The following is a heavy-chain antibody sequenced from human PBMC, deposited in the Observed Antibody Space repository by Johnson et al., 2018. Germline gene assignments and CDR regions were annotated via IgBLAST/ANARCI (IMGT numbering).Heavy chain of an antibody. D-gene: IGHD3-22*01. J-gene: IGHJ3*02. CDR3: AYPYYDSSGYYEHDAWDS. Sequence: QVQLVESGGGVVQPGRSLRLSCEASGFTFSSYAMHWVRQAPGKGLACVAVISYDGSNKYYADTVKGGFTNSRDKAKNTLELQMNRLRAEDTAVYYCAYPYYDSSGYYEHDAWDSWGQGTMVTVSS. CDR2: ISYDGSNK. CDR1: GFTFSSYA. V-gene: IGHV3-30-3*01.